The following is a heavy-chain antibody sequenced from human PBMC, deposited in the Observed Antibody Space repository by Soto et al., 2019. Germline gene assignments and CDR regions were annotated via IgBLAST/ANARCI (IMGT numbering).Heavy chain of an antibody. CDR1: GYAFTTYG. D-gene: IGHD3-10*01. CDR2: ISAHNGNT. V-gene: IGHV1-18*01. CDR3: ARGRYGAY. Sequence: QVHLVQSGAEVKKPGASVKVSCQGSGYAFTTYGITWVRQAPGQGLEWMGWISAHNGNTNYAQKLQGRVTVTRDTSTSTAYMELRSLRYSDPAVYYCARGRYGAYWGQGALVTVSS. J-gene: IGHJ1*01.